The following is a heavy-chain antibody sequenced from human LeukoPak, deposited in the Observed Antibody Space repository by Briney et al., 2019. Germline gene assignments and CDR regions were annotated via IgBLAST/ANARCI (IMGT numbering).Heavy chain of an antibody. CDR3: ASYYDILTGYYKLDY. CDR1: GFTFSSYA. D-gene: IGHD3-9*01. CDR2: ISSSSSYI. J-gene: IGHJ4*02. V-gene: IGHV3-21*01. Sequence: PGGSLRLSCAASGFTFSSYAMSWVRQAPGKGLEWVSSISSSSSYIYYADSVKGRFTISRDNAKNSLYLQMNSLRAEDTAVYYCASYYDILTGYYKLDYWGQGTLVTVSS.